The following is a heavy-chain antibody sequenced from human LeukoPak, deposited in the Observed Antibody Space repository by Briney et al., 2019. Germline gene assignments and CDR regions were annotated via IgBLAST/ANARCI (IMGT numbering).Heavy chain of an antibody. D-gene: IGHD1-1*01. CDR3: ARWVQLERRGGFDY. Sequence: PSRTLSLTCAVSGGSISSSNWWSWVRQPPGKGLEWIGEIYHSGSTNYNPSLKSRVTISVDKSKNQFSLKLSSVTAADTAVYYCARWVQLERRGGFDYWGQGTLVTVSS. CDR1: GGSISSSNW. J-gene: IGHJ4*02. V-gene: IGHV4-4*02. CDR2: IYHSGST.